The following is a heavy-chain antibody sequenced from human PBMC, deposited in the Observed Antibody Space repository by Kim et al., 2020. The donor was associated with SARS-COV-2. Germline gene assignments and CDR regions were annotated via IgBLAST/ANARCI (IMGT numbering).Heavy chain of an antibody. V-gene: IGHV4-59*01. Sequence: SETLSLTCTVSGGSISSYYWSWIRQPPGKGLEWIGYIYYSGSTNYNPSLKSRVTISVDTSKNQFSLKLSSVTAADTAVYYCARDGKEYGSSSFSYFDYWGQGTLVTVSS. CDR3: ARDGKEYGSSSFSYFDY. D-gene: IGHD6-6*01. J-gene: IGHJ4*02. CDR2: IYYSGST. CDR1: GGSISSYY.